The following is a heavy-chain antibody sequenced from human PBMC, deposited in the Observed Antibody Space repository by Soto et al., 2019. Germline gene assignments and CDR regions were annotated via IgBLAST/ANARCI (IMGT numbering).Heavy chain of an antibody. J-gene: IGHJ4*02. CDR2: IANDGRSE. CDR1: GLTFSAAG. V-gene: IGHV3-30*18. CDR3: AKDKGRTAIDY. Sequence: QVQLVESGGGGVQPGRSLRLSCAASGLTFSAAGMHWVRQAPGKGLEWVAFIANDGRSESYADSVKGRFTISRDNSQNRLYLQMNGLRAEDTGVYYCAKDKGRTAIDYWGQGTLVSVSS.